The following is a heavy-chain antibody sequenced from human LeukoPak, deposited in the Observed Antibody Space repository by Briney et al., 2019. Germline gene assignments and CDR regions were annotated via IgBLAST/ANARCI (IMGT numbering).Heavy chain of an antibody. CDR2: IIPALDRA. V-gene: IGHV1-69*04. J-gene: IGHJ3*02. CDR3: ARRTDAVDDAFDI. Sequence: SVKVSCKASGDNFNNYAVNWVRQAPGQGLQWMGRIIPALDRANYAHNFQGRLTITADKSTKTAYMELSSLQSEDTGLYFCARRTDAVDDAFDIWGQGTMLIVSS. CDR1: GDNFNNYA. D-gene: IGHD3/OR15-3a*01.